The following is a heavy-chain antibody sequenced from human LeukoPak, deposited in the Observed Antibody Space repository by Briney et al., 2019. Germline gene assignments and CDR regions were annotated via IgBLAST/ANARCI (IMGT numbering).Heavy chain of an antibody. CDR1: GGTFSSYA. V-gene: IGHV3-53*01. CDR2: IYSGGST. D-gene: IGHD2-15*01. J-gene: IGHJ3*02. Sequence: SCKAAGGTFSSYAISWVRQAPGKGLEWVSVIYSGGSTYYADSVKGRFTISRDNSKNTLYLQMNSLRAEDTAVYYCARDGFDGDTPGIWGQGTMVTVSS. CDR3: ARDGFDGDTPGI.